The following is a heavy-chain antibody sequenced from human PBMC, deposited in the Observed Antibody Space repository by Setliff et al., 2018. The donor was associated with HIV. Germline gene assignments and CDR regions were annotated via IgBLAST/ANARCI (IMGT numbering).Heavy chain of an antibody. D-gene: IGHD3-22*01. CDR2: AVPTIHEA. J-gene: IGHJ1*01. V-gene: IGHV1-69*13. Sequence: SVKVSCKASGVTFNYYFITWVRQAPGQGLEWMGGAVPTIHEATYAQKFQGRVTITADESATTVYMEMSGLTSEDTAIYYCARGADASGYFYREYFQHWGQGTLVTVSS. CDR1: GVTFNYYF. CDR3: ARGADASGYFYREYFQH.